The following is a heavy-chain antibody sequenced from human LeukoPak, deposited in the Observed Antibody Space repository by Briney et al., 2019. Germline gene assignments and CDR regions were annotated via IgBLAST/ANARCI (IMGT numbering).Heavy chain of an antibody. V-gene: IGHV3-15*01. CDR1: GFTFSKAW. J-gene: IGHJ6*02. Sequence: PGGSLRLSCAASGFTFSKAWMNWVRQAPGKGLEWVGRIKSINDGGTTEYAAPVKGRFTISRDDSENNLYLQMDSLKTEDTAVYYCTTDRRPRATENSYYYGMDVWGQGATVTVSS. CDR3: TTDRRPRATENSYYYGMDV. CDR2: IKSINDGGTT. D-gene: IGHD5-12*01.